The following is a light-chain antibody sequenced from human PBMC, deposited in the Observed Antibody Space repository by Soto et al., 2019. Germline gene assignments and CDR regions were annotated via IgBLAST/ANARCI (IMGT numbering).Light chain of an antibody. V-gene: IGLV1-44*01. CDR2: SNN. J-gene: IGLJ3*02. CDR3: AAWDDSLNGWV. Sequence: QSVLTQPTSASGTPGQRVTISCSGSSSNIGSNTVNWYQQLPGTAPKLLIYSNNQRPSGVPDRFSGSKSGTSASLAISGLHSEDEADYYCAAWDDSLNGWVFGGGTKLTVL. CDR1: SSNIGSNT.